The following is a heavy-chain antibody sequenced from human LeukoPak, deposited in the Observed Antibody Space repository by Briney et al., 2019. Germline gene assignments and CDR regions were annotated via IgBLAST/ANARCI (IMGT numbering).Heavy chain of an antibody. V-gene: IGHV4-39*01. CDR1: GGSITSSSYY. J-gene: IGHJ3*02. D-gene: IGHD2-2*01. CDR3: ARATRYCSSTSCYFPMLDAFDI. CDR2: IYYTGGT. Sequence: TSETLSLTCSVSGGSITSSSYYWGWIRQPPEKGLEWIGSIYYTGGTYYSPSLKSRVTISVDTSKNQFSLKLTSVTAADTAVYYCARATRYCSSTSCYFPMLDAFDIWGQGTMVTVSS.